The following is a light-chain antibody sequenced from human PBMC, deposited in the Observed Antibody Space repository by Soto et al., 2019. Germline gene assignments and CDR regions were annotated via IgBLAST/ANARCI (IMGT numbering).Light chain of an antibody. CDR2: SDN. CDR1: SSNIGSTS. V-gene: IGLV1-44*01. Sequence: QSVLTQPPSASGTPGQRVTISCSGSSSNIGSTSVYWYQQLPGTAPKLLIYSDNRRPSGVPDRLSGSKSGTSASLAISGLQSEDEADYCCAAWDNSLSGWVFGGGTKLTVL. J-gene: IGLJ3*02. CDR3: AAWDNSLSGWV.